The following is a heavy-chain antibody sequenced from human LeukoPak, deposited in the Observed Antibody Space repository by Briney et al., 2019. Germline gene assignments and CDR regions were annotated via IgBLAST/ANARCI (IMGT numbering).Heavy chain of an antibody. Sequence: SVKVSCKASGGTFSSYAISWVRQAPGQGLEWMGGIIPIFGTANYAQKFRGRVTITADESTSTAYMELSSLRSEDTAVYYCARDRITIFGVVSGSDYGMDVWGQGTTVTVSS. V-gene: IGHV1-69*13. CDR1: GGTFSSYA. D-gene: IGHD3-3*01. J-gene: IGHJ6*02. CDR2: IIPIFGTA. CDR3: ARDRITIFGVVSGSDYGMDV.